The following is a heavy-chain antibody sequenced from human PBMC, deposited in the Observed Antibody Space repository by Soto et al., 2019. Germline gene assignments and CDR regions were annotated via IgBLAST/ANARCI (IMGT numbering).Heavy chain of an antibody. CDR1: GFSLSTSGVG. CDR3: AHRVVDNWNDPFDY. V-gene: IGHV2-5*02. CDR2: IYWDDDK. D-gene: IGHD1-1*01. J-gene: IGHJ4*02. Sequence: QITLKESGPTLVKPTQTLTLTCTFSGFSLSTSGVGVGWIRQPPGKALEWLALIYWDDDKRYSPSLKSRLTITKDTSKNQVVLTMTNMDPVDTATYYCAHRVVDNWNDPFDYWGQGTLVTVSS.